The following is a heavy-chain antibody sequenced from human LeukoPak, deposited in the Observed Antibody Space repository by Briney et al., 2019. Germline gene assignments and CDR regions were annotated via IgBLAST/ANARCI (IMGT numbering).Heavy chain of an antibody. CDR1: GYTFTSYD. CDR3: ARGSYGPPGTFPYGMDV. V-gene: IGHV1-18*01. CDR2: ISAYNGNT. J-gene: IGHJ6*02. Sequence: AASVKVSCKASGYTFTSYDISWVRRAPGQGLEWMGWISAYNGNTNYAQKLQGRVTMTTDTSTSTAYMELRSLRSDDTAVYYCARGSYGPPGTFPYGMDVWGQGTTVTVSS. D-gene: IGHD1-14*01.